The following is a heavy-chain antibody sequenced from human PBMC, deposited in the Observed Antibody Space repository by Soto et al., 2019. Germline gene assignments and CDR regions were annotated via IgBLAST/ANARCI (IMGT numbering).Heavy chain of an antibody. CDR3: ARGGYSYGYGLDY. CDR1: GFTFSSYA. J-gene: IGHJ4*02. Sequence: ESGGGVVQPGRSLRLSCAASGFTFSSYAMHWVRQAPGKGLEWVAVISYDGSNKYYADSVKGRFTISRDNSKNTLYLQMNSLRAEDTAVYYCARGGYSYGYGLDYWGQGTLVTVSS. CDR2: ISYDGSNK. D-gene: IGHD5-18*01. V-gene: IGHV3-30-3*01.